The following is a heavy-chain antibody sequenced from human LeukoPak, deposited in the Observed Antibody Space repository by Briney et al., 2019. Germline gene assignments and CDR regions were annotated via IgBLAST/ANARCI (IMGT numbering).Heavy chain of an antibody. D-gene: IGHD6-13*01. CDR2: IYSGGST. CDR3: AGRQLDRLADAFDI. Sequence: PGGSLRLSCAASGFTVSSNYMSWVRQAPGKGLEWVSVIYSGGSTYYADSVKGRFTISRDNSKNTLYLKMNSLRAEDTAVYYCAGRQLDRLADAFDIWGQGTMVTVSS. V-gene: IGHV3-53*01. CDR1: GFTVSSNY. J-gene: IGHJ3*02.